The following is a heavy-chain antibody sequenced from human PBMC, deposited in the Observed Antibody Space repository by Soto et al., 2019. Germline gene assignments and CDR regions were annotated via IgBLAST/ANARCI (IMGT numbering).Heavy chain of an antibody. V-gene: IGHV1-18*01. CDR3: AGDRLRCYDSSGFYS. Sequence: QVQLVQSGAELRKPGASVKVSCKASGYSFSSYGINWVRQAPGQGLEWMGWINTYNGNRNYAQKFEDRVTMTTATSTNTVYMERRSLKSDDTAIYYCAGDRLRCYDSSGFYSWGQGTLVTVSS. J-gene: IGHJ4*02. CDR2: INTYNGNR. D-gene: IGHD3-22*01. CDR1: GYSFSSYG.